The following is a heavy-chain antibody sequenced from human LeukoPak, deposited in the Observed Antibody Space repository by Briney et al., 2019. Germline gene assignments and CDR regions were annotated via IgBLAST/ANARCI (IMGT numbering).Heavy chain of an antibody. Sequence: GGSLRLSCAASGFTFSNAWMSWVRQAPGKGLEWVGRIKSKTDGWTTDYAAPVKGRFTISRDDSKNTLYLQMNSLKTEDTAVYYCTTAPRGYSYGSDYWGQGTLVTVSS. J-gene: IGHJ4*02. CDR3: TTAPRGYSYGSDY. V-gene: IGHV3-15*01. CDR1: GFTFSNAW. CDR2: IKSKTDGWTT. D-gene: IGHD5-18*01.